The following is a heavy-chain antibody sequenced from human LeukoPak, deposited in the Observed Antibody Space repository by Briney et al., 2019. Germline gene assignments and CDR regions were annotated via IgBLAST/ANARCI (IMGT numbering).Heavy chain of an antibody. D-gene: IGHD1-1*01. CDR2: ISGRGGIT. CDR1: GVTFSRYA. Sequence: GGSLRLSCAASGVTFSRYAMTWGRQVPGKGGEWVSGISGRGGITSYAVSVKGRFTISRDNSKNILYLQLNSLRAEDTAVYYCASFPRPDLEFIILDYWGQGTLVTVSS. CDR3: ASFPRPDLEFIILDY. V-gene: IGHV3-23*01. J-gene: IGHJ4*02.